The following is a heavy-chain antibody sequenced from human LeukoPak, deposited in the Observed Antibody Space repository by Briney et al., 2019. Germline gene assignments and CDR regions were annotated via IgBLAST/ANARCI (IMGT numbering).Heavy chain of an antibody. Sequence: GGSLRLSCAASGFTFSSYAMNWVRQAPGKGLEWASAINGRGGSTYYADSVKGRFTISRDNPKNTLYLQMNSLRAEDTAVYYCAKGTMVRGFDPWGQGTLVTVSS. CDR2: INGRGGST. CDR1: GFTFSSYA. CDR3: AKGTMVRGFDP. J-gene: IGHJ5*02. D-gene: IGHD3-10*01. V-gene: IGHV3-23*01.